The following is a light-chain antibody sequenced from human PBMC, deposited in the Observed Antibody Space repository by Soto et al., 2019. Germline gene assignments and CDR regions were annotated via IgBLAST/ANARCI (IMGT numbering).Light chain of an antibody. CDR2: AAS. V-gene: IGKV1-8*01. Sequence: AIRMTQSPSSLSASTGDRVTITCRASQGISSYLAWYQQKPGKAPKLLIYAASTLQSGVPSRFSGSGSGTDFPLTTSCLQSEDFATYYCQQYYSYLYTFGQGTKLEIK. CDR3: QQYYSYLYT. J-gene: IGKJ2*01. CDR1: QGISSY.